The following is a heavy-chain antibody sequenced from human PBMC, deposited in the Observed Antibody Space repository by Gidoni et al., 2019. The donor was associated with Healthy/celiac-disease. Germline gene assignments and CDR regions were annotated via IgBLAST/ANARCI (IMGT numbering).Heavy chain of an antibody. J-gene: IGHJ4*02. D-gene: IGHD3-16*02. CDR3: TTEPEYDYVWGSYRYSFYFDY. V-gene: IGHV3-15*01. CDR2: IKSKTDGGTT. CDR1: GFTFSNAW. Sequence: EVQLVESGGGLVKPGGSLRLSCAASGFTFSNAWMSWVRQAPGKGLEWVGRIKSKTDGGTTDYAAPVKGRFTISRDDSKNTLYLQMNSLKTEDTAVYYCTTEPEYDYVWGSYRYSFYFDYWGQGTLVTVSS.